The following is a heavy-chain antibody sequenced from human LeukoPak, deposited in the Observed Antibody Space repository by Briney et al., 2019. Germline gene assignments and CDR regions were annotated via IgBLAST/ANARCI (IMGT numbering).Heavy chain of an antibody. CDR1: GGSFSGYY. CDR3: ARHGSGSYYMDY. Sequence: SETLSLTCAVYGGSFSGYYWSWIRQPPGKGLEWIGEINHSGSTYYNPSLKSRVTISVDTSKNQFSLKLSSVTAADTAVYYCARHGSGSYYMDYWGQGTLVTVSS. J-gene: IGHJ4*02. CDR2: INHSGST. D-gene: IGHD3-10*01. V-gene: IGHV4-34*01.